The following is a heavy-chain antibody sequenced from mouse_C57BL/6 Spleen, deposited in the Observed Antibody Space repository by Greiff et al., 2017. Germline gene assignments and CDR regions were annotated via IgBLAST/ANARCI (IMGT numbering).Heavy chain of an antibody. Sequence: EVQAVESGGDLVKPGGSLKLSCAASGFTFSSYGMSWVRQTPDKRLEWVATISSGGSYTYYPDSVKGRFTISRDNAKNTLYLQMSSLKSDDTAMYYCARPRDWYFDVWGTGTTVTVSS. CDR2: ISSGGSYT. CDR3: ARPRDWYFDV. V-gene: IGHV5-6*01. CDR1: GFTFSSYG. J-gene: IGHJ1*03.